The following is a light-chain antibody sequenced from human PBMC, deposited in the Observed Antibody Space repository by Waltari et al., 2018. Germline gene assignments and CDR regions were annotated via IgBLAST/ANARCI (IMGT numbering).Light chain of an antibody. CDR3: QQGNSYPLT. V-gene: IGKV1-16*01. Sequence: DIQVTQSPSSLSASVGDTVTITCQASQGIGNNLNWYQQKPGKAPKFLIYRASSLLSGSPSRFSGSGSGTDFTLTITSLQPEDFATYYCQQGNSYPLTFGGGTKVEV. J-gene: IGKJ4*01. CDR1: QGIGNN. CDR2: RAS.